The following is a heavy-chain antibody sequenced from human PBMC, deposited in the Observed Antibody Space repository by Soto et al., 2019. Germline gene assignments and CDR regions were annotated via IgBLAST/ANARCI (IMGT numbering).Heavy chain of an antibody. CDR2: IIPILGIA. D-gene: IGHD6-13*01. CDR1: GCTFSSYT. J-gene: IGHJ4*02. V-gene: IGHV1-69*02. CDR3: AKAFSIAAGIDY. Sequence: QVQLVQSGAEVKKPGSSVKVSCKASGCTFSSYTISWVRQAPGQGLEWMGRIIPILGIANYAQKFQGRVTITEDKPTSTAYMELSSLRSEDTAVYYCAKAFSIAAGIDYWGQGTLVTVSS.